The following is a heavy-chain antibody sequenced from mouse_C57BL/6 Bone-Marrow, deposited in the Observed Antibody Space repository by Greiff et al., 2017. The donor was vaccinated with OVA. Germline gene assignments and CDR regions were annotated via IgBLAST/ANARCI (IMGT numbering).Heavy chain of an antibody. Sequence: QVQLQQPGAELVKPGASVKLSCKASGYTFTSYWMQWVKQRPGQGLEWIGEIDPSDSSTNYNQKFKGKATLTVDTSSSTAYMQLSSLTSEDSAVYYCARGDYYGSSLDYWGQGTTLTVSS. V-gene: IGHV1-50*01. CDR2: IDPSDSST. D-gene: IGHD1-1*01. CDR1: GYTFTSYW. CDR3: ARGDYYGSSLDY. J-gene: IGHJ2*01.